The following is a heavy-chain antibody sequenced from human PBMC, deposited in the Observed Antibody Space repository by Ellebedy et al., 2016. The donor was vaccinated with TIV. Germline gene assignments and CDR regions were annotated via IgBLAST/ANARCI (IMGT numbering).Heavy chain of an antibody. D-gene: IGHD1-7*01. CDR2: IYPGDSDT. V-gene: IGHV5-51*01. J-gene: IGHJ3*02. Sequence: ASVKVSCKGSGYSFTSYWIGWVRQMPGKGLEWMGIIYPGDSDTRYSPSFQGQVTISADKSISTAYLQWSSLKASDTAMYYCARRLMRYNWNYGAFDIWGQGTMVTVSS. CDR3: ARRLMRYNWNYGAFDI. CDR1: GYSFTSYW.